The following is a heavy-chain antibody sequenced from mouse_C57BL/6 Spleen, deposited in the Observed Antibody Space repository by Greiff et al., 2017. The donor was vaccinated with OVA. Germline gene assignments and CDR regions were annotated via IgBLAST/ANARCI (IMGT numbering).Heavy chain of an antibody. D-gene: IGHD1-1*01. CDR2: IDPNSGGT. J-gene: IGHJ2*01. Sequence: VQLQQPGTELVKPGASVKLSCKASGYTFTSYWMHWVKQRPGRGLEWIGRIDPNSGGTKYNEKFKSKATLTVDKPSSTAYMQLSSLTSEDSAVYYCARCITTVVASRNYFDYWGQGTTLTVSS. V-gene: IGHV1-72*01. CDR1: GYTFTSYW. CDR3: ARCITTVVASRNYFDY.